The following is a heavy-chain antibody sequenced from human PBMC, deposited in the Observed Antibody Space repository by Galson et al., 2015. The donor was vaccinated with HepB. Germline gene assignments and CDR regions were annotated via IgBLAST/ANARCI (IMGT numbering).Heavy chain of an antibody. CDR1: GYTFTSYY. Sequence: SVKVSCKASGYTFTSYYMHWVRQAPGQGLEWMGIINPSGGSTSYAQKFQGRVTMTRDASTSTVYMELSSLRSEDTAVYYCARERLIGRRFDPWGQGTLVTVSS. CDR2: INPSGGST. CDR3: ARERLIGRRFDP. D-gene: IGHD2-15*01. J-gene: IGHJ5*02. V-gene: IGHV1-46*01.